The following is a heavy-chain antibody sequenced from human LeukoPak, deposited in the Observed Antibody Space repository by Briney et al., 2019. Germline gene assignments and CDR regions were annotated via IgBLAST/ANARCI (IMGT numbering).Heavy chain of an antibody. CDR2: MNPNSGNT. CDR1: GYTFTSYD. J-gene: IGHJ4*02. Sequence: GESLKISCKASGYTFTSYDINWVRQATGQGLEWMGWMNPNSGNTGYAQKFQGRVTMTRNTSISTAYMELSSLRSEDTAVYYCARSSYSYGYMSVYYFDYWGQGTLVTVSS. CDR3: ARSSYSYGYMSVYYFDY. D-gene: IGHD5-18*01. V-gene: IGHV1-8*01.